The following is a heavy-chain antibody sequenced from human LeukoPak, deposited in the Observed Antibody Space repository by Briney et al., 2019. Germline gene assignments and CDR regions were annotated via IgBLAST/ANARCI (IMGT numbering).Heavy chain of an antibody. CDR2: IKRKTEGATT. J-gene: IGHJ3*02. CDR1: GFAFKNAW. D-gene: IGHD4-17*01. Sequence: GGSLRLSCAASGFAFKNAWMSWVRQAPGKGLEWLGLIKRKTEGATTDYSAPVKGRFTISRDDSENTLYLQMNSLKTEDTGVYYCTTPMTTVTPGAFDIWGQGTMVSVSS. V-gene: IGHV3-15*01. CDR3: TTPMTTVTPGAFDI.